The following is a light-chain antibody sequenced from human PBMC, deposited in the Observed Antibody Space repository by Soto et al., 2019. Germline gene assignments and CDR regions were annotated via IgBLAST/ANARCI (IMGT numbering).Light chain of an antibody. J-gene: IGKJ4*01. CDR1: QSVSSQ. V-gene: IGKV3-11*01. CDR2: DAS. Sequence: EIVLTQSPATLSLSPGERATLSCRASQSVSSQLAWYQKKPGQAPRLLISDASSRATGVPARFTGSGSGTDFTLTISSLEPEDFAVFYCQQRLNWPLTFGGGTQVEIK. CDR3: QQRLNWPLT.